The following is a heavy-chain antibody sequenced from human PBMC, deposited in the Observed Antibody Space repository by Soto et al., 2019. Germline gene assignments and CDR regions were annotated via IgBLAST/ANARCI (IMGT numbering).Heavy chain of an antibody. CDR2: IFSNDEK. CDR1: GFSLSNARMG. CDR3: ARIRPASSGWYYYFDY. V-gene: IGHV2-26*01. J-gene: IGHJ4*02. Sequence: QVTLKESGPVLVKPTETLTLTCTVSGFSLSNARMGVSWIRQPPGKALEWLAHIFSNDEKSYSTSLKSRLTIAEATSKSLGVLTMTNMDPLDTATYYCARIRPASSGWYYYFDYWGQGALVTVSS. D-gene: IGHD6-19*01.